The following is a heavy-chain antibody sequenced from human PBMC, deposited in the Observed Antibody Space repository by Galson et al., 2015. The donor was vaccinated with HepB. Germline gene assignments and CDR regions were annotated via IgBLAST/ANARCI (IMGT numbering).Heavy chain of an antibody. Sequence: SLRLSCAASGFNFSTYGMHWVRQAPGKGLEWVAVVSYDGNKKSYADSVEGRFTISRDNSKNTLYVQMNSLRAEDTAVYYCARDLTYHNKNIYYDENIYYDAHDVWGQGTMVTVSS. CDR2: VSYDGNKK. CDR1: GFNFSTYG. CDR3: ARDLTYHNKNIYYDENIYYDAHDV. J-gene: IGHJ3*01. V-gene: IGHV3-30*03. D-gene: IGHD3-16*01.